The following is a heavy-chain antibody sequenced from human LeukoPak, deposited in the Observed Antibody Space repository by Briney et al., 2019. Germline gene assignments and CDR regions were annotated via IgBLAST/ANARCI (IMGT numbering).Heavy chain of an antibody. CDR3: AKVRGTYSSGFFFDS. Sequence: GGSLRLSCAASGFTFDDYAMHWVRQPPGKGLEWLSIISWNSGYIGYADSVKGQFTVSRDNGEDSVYLQMNSLRPEDTAFYFCAKVRGTYSSGFFFDSWGQGTLVTVSS. CDR1: GFTFDDYA. D-gene: IGHD6-19*01. J-gene: IGHJ4*02. V-gene: IGHV3-9*01. CDR2: ISWNSGYI.